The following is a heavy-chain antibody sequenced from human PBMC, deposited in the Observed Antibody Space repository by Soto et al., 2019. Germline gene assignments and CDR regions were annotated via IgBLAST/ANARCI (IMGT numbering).Heavy chain of an antibody. CDR1: GFTFSSYW. Sequence: GGSLRLSCAASGFTFSSYWMSWVRQAPGKGLEWVANIKQDGSEKYYVDSVKGRFTISRDNAKNSLYLQMNRLRAEDTAVYYCARTNWKDAFDIWGQGTMFTVSS. CDR2: IKQDGSEK. CDR3: ARTNWKDAFDI. D-gene: IGHD1-1*01. V-gene: IGHV3-7*01. J-gene: IGHJ3*02.